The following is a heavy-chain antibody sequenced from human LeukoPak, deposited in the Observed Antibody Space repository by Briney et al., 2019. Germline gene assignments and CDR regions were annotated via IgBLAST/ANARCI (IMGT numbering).Heavy chain of an antibody. D-gene: IGHD3-10*01. V-gene: IGHV3-7*03. CDR3: AKDPGDKAIDRWFDP. CDR1: GFTFTRYW. Sequence: PGGSLRLSCATTGFTFTRYWMSWVRQVPGKGLEWVANINEAGSDKYYVDSVKGRFTISRDNARNSLYLQMGGLTGDDTAIYYCAKDPGDKAIDRWFDPWGQGTPVTVSS. CDR2: INEAGSDK. J-gene: IGHJ5*02.